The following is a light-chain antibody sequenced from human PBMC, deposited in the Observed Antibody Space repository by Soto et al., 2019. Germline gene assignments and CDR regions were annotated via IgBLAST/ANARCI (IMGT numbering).Light chain of an antibody. Sequence: DILMTQSPSILSASVGDTVTITCRASQSISKWVAWYQQRAGKAPTALIFDASNSEKGVPSRFSGSGSGTEFTLIISGLQPEDFATYYCHQYDSYPCTFGQGTKLEI. CDR1: QSISKW. V-gene: IGKV1-5*01. CDR3: HQYDSYPCT. CDR2: DAS. J-gene: IGKJ2*02.